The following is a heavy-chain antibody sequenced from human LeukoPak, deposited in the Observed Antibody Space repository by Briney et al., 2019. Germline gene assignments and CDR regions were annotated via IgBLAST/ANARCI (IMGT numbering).Heavy chain of an antibody. D-gene: IGHD6-6*01. CDR1: GFTVSNDY. CDR2: IYGGGDT. CDR3: TRLLPSSHHFFDS. Sequence: GGSLRLSCAVSGFTVSNDYMSWVRQAPGKGLEWVSVIYGGGDTYYADSVRGRFTISRDNFENTLFLQMDSLRPEDTAVYYCTRLLPSSHHFFDSWGQGTLVTVFS. V-gene: IGHV3-53*01. J-gene: IGHJ4*02.